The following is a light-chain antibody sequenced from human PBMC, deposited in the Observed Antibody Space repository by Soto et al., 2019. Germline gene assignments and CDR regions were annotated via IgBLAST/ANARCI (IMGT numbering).Light chain of an antibody. V-gene: IGKV3-11*01. CDR3: QQRNIWPPVT. CDR2: GAF. Sequence: EIVMTQSPATLSVSPGERATLSCRASPSVPNYLAWYQQKPGQAPRLLIYGAFNRATGIPARFSGSGSGADFTLTIRSLEPEDFAVYYCQQRNIWPPVTCGQGKRREIK. J-gene: IGKJ5*01. CDR1: PSVPNY.